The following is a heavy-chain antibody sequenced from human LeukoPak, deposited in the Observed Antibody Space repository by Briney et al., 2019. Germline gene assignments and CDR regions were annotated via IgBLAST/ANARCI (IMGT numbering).Heavy chain of an antibody. CDR1: GFTLSSYW. CDR3: ARGTNYWIY. D-gene: IGHD1-1*01. J-gene: IGHJ4*02. CDR2: IKGDGSEI. Sequence: GGSLRLACTASGFTLSSYWMSWVRQAPGKGLEWVASIKGDGSEIYYVDSVKGRFTTSRDNTENSLSLQMHSLRVEDTAVYYRARGTNYWIYWGQGTLVTVSS. V-gene: IGHV3-7*01.